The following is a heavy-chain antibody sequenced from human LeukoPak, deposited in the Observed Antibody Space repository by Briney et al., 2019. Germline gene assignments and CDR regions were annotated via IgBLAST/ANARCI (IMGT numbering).Heavy chain of an antibody. J-gene: IGHJ4*02. CDR2: LTGGSDNS. V-gene: IGHV3-23*01. Sequence: GGSLRLSCAASGFTFSSSAMTWVRQAPGKGLEWVSSLTGGSDNSEHADSVKGRFSISRDNSKNTLYLQMNSLRAEDTAVYYCATLYDYVWGSYRNFDYWGQGTLVTVSS. CDR1: GFTFSSSA. CDR3: ATLYDYVWGSYRNFDY. D-gene: IGHD3-16*02.